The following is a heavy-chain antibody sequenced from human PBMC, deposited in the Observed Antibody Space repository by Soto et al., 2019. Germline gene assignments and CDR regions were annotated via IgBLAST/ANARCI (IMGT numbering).Heavy chain of an antibody. CDR3: ATSPNPALVVPALPYSSSWYGNWFDP. CDR1: GYTLTELS. V-gene: IGHV1-24*01. CDR2: FDPEDGET. Sequence: ASVKVSCKVSGYTLTELSMHWVRQAPGKGLEWMGGFDPEDGETIYAQKFQGRVTMTEDTSTDTAYMELSSLRSEDTAVYYCATSPNPALVVPALPYSSSWYGNWFDPWGQGTLVTVSS. J-gene: IGHJ5*02. D-gene: IGHD6-13*01.